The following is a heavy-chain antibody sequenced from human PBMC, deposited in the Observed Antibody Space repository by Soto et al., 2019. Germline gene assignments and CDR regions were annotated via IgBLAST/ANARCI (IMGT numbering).Heavy chain of an antibody. CDR1: GYTFTAYS. Sequence: ASVKVSCKASGYTFTAYSMHWVRQTPGQGLEWVGWFNPNSGDTIYAQKFQGRVTLARDTSIGTAYMELYSLTSDDTAVYYCAREASAVISLDYWGQGTLVTVSS. J-gene: IGHJ4*02. CDR2: FNPNSGDT. CDR3: AREASAVISLDY. D-gene: IGHD6-19*01. V-gene: IGHV1-2*02.